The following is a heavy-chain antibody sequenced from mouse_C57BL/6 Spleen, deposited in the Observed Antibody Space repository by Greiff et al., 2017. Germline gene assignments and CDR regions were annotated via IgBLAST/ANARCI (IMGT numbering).Heavy chain of an antibody. D-gene: IGHD1-1*01. CDR3: ARGGYYGRSRDD. CDR2: IYPGDGAT. Sequence: VKLQQSGPELVKPGASVKISCKASGYAFRRSWMNLVKQRPGHGLEWIGRIYPGDGATNYNGKVKGKATLTANKYSSTAYMQLSSLTSEDSAVYFCARGGYYGRSRDDWGQGTTVTVSS. J-gene: IGHJ2*01. CDR1: GYAFRRSW. V-gene: IGHV1-82*01.